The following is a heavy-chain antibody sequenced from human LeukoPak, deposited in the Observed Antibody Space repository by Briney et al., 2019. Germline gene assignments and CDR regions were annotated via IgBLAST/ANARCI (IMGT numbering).Heavy chain of an antibody. D-gene: IGHD2-2*01. CDR1: GFTFSDYG. Sequence: GGSLRLSCAASGFTFSDYGMSWVRQAPGKGLEWVSSISTTSSYIYYADSMKGRFTISRGNAENSLYLQMNSLRAEDTAVYYCARGPFTSISKYFDYWGQGTLVTVSS. CDR2: ISTTSSYI. CDR3: ARGPFTSISKYFDY. V-gene: IGHV3-21*01. J-gene: IGHJ4*02.